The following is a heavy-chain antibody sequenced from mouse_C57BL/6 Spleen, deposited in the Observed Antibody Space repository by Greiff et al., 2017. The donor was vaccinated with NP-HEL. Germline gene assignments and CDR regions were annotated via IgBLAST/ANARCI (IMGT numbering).Heavy chain of an antibody. D-gene: IGHD5-1*01. CDR1: GYTFTDYY. J-gene: IGHJ2*01. CDR3: ATLYPPYFDY. CDR2: IYPGSGNT. Sequence: QVQLKESGAELVRPGASVKLSCKASGYTFTDYYINWVKQRPGQGLEWIARIYPGSGNTYYNEKFKGKATLTAEKSSSTAYMQLSSLTSEDSAVYFCATLYPPYFDYWGQGTTLTVSS. V-gene: IGHV1-76*01.